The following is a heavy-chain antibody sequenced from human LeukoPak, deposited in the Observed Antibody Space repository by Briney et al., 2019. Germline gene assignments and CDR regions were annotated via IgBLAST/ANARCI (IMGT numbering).Heavy chain of an antibody. CDR2: ISGSGGST. CDR1: GFTFSSYA. Sequence: GGSLGLSCAASGFTFSSYAMSWVRQAPGKGLEWVSAISGSGGSTYYADSVKGRFTISRDNSKNTLHLQMNSLRAEDTAVYYCAKAPYYYGSEIDYWGQGTLVTVSS. D-gene: IGHD3-10*01. J-gene: IGHJ4*02. CDR3: AKAPYYYGSEIDY. V-gene: IGHV3-23*01.